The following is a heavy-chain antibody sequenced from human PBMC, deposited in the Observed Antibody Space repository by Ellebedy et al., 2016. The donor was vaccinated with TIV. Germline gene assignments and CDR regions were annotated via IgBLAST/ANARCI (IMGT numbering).Heavy chain of an antibody. CDR2: INHSGST. CDR3: ARGIGWLGYYGMDV. J-gene: IGHJ6*01. Sequence: MPSETLSLTCAVYGGSFSGYYWSWIRKPPGKGLEWIWEINHSGSTNYNPSLKSRVTISVDTSNNQFSRQLSSVTAADTAVYYCARGIGWLGYYGMDVWGQGTTVTVSS. V-gene: IGHV4-34*01. CDR1: GGSFSGYY. D-gene: IGHD3-22*01.